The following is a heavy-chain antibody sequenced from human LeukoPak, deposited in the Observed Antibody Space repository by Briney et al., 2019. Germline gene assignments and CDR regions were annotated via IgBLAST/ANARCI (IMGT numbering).Heavy chain of an antibody. CDR1: GYTFTSYD. Sequence: ASVKVSCKASGYTFTSYDINWVRQATGQGLEWMGWMNPNSGNTGYAQKFQGRVIITRNTSISTAYMDLRSLRSEDTAVYYCGRALLGGSDIYTPFSYWGQGTLVTVSS. J-gene: IGHJ4*02. CDR2: MNPNSGNT. CDR3: GRALLGGSDIYTPFSY. V-gene: IGHV1-8*03. D-gene: IGHD3-10*01.